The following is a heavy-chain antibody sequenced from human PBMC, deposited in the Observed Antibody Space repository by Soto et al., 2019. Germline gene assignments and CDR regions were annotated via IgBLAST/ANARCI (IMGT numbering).Heavy chain of an antibody. CDR2: ISGSGGST. CDR3: TTDSLFTGQLVRMDN. J-gene: IGHJ4*01. D-gene: IGHD3-9*01. V-gene: IGHV3-23*01. CDR1: GFTFSSYA. Sequence: GGSLRLSCAASGFTFSSYAMSWVRQAPGKGLEWVSAISGSGGSTYYADSVKGRFTISRDNSKNTLYLQMNSLRAEDTAVYYCTTDSLFTGQLVRMDNWGHGTLVTVSS.